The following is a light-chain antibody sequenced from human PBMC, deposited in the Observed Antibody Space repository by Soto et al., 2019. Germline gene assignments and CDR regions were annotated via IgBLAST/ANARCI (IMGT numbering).Light chain of an antibody. V-gene: IGKV3-20*01. CDR2: GAS. CDR3: QQYGRSPYT. Sequence: EIVLTQSPGTLSLSPGERATLSCRASQSVSSSYLAWYQQNPGQAPRLLIYGASSRATSIPDRFSGSGSGTDFTLSISRLEPEDFAVYYCQQYGRSPYTFGQGTKLEIK. CDR1: QSVSSSY. J-gene: IGKJ2*01.